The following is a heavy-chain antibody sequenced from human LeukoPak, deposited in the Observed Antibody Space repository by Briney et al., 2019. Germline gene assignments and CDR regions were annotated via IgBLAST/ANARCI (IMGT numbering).Heavy chain of an antibody. V-gene: IGHV3-21*01. CDR1: GFTFSSYS. CDR2: ISSSSSYI. D-gene: IGHD1-26*01. J-gene: IGHJ2*01. CDR3: ARVKMPTGGSYRNWYFDL. Sequence: GGSLRLSCAASGFTFSSYSMNWVRQAPGKGLEWVSSISSSSSYIYYADSVKGRFTISRDNAKNSLYLQMNSLRAEDTAVYYCARVKMPTGGSYRNWYFDLWGRGTLVTVSS.